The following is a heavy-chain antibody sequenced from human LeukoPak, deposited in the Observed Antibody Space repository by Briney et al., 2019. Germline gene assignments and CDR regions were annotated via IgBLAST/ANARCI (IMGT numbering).Heavy chain of an antibody. J-gene: IGHJ6*03. Sequence: PSQTLSLTCTVSGGSISSGSYYWSWIRQPAGEGLEWIGRIYTSGSTYYNPSLKRRVTISVDTSKNQFSLKLSSVTAADTAVYYCARDQRAYGDLNYYYYYYMDVWGKGTTVTVSS. CDR3: ARDQRAYGDLNYYYYYYMDV. D-gene: IGHD4-17*01. V-gene: IGHV4-61*02. CDR1: GGSISSGSYY. CDR2: IYTSGST.